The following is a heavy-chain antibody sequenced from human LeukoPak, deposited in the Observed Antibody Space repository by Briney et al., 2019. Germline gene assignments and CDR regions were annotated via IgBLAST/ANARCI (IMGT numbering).Heavy chain of an antibody. CDR3: AKERLLTSQAYYYYGMDV. Sequence: GGSLRLSCAASGFTFSSYAMSWVRQAPGKGLEWVSAISGSGGSTYYADSVKGRFTISRDNSKKTLYLQMNRLRAEDTAVYYCAKERLLTSQAYYYYGMDVWGQGTTVTVSS. J-gene: IGHJ6*02. V-gene: IGHV3-23*01. D-gene: IGHD2-21*01. CDR1: GFTFSSYA. CDR2: ISGSGGST.